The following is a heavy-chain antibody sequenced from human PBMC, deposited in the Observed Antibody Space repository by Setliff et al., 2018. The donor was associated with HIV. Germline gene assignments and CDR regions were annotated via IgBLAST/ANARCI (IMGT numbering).Heavy chain of an antibody. J-gene: IGHJ6*03. D-gene: IGHD7-27*01. Sequence: SETLSLTCTVSGGSIENLYWTWIRQPSGRGLEWIGYVYSTGSTKYNPSLKSRATMSDDTSKNQISLTLTSVSAADTAVYYCASTSMGMTRKPIWYYHRDGWGHGITVTVSS. CDR3: ASTSMGMTRKPIWYYHRDG. CDR1: GGSIENLY. V-gene: IGHV4-59*11. CDR2: VYSTGST.